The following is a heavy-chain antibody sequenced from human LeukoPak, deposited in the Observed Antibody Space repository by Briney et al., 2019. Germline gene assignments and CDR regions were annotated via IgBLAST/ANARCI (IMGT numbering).Heavy chain of an antibody. D-gene: IGHD2-15*01. CDR3: ATYCSGGSCYGY. V-gene: IGHV1-8*01. CDR1: GYTFTSYD. CDR2: MNPNSGNT. Sequence: ASVKVSCKASGYTFTSYDINWVRQATGQGLEWMGWMNPNSGNTGYAQKFQGRVTMTTDTSTSTAYMELRSLRSDDTAVYYCATYCSGGSCYGYWGQGTLVTVSS. J-gene: IGHJ4*02.